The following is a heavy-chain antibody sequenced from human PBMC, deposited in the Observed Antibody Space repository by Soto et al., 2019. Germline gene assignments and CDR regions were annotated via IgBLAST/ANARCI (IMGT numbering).Heavy chain of an antibody. CDR3: AKGIPYGCRSDPDC. CDR1: GFTFDDYT. V-gene: IGHV3-43*01. J-gene: IGHJ4*02. D-gene: IGHD3-10*01. Sequence: EVSLRLSCAASGFTFDDYTMHCVRQAPGKGLEWVSLISWDGGSTYYADSVKGRFTISRDNSKNSLYLQMNSLRTEDTAMYYCAKGIPYGCRSDPDCWGQGTRVTVAS. CDR2: ISWDGGST.